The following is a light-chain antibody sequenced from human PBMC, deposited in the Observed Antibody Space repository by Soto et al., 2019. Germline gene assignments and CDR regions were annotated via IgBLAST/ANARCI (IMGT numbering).Light chain of an antibody. V-gene: IGLV2-14*01. Sequence: QSALTQPASVSGSPGPSSTSSCTGTSSDVGGYNYVSWYQQHPGKAPKLIIYEVTNRPSGVSNRFSGSKSGNTASLTISGLQAEEEADYYCNSYTTTSSWVFGGGTKLTV. CDR3: NSYTTTSSWV. CDR2: EVT. CDR1: SSDVGGYNY. J-gene: IGLJ3*02.